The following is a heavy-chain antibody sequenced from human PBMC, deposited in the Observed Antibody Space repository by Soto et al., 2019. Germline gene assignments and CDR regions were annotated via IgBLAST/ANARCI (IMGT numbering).Heavy chain of an antibody. Sequence: QVQLQESGPGLVKPSETLSLTCIVSGGSISNYYWSWIRQPPGKGLEWIGYIYYSGSTNYNPSLPSRVNLTVKPSQNQFSLKLGSVAGGSTGVYFWSGHRFRLGVFLFDYWGQGTLVTVSS. V-gene: IGHV4-59*08. CDR1: GGSISNYY. J-gene: IGHJ4*02. D-gene: IGHD2-21*01. CDR3: SGHRFRLGVFLFDY. CDR2: IYYSGST.